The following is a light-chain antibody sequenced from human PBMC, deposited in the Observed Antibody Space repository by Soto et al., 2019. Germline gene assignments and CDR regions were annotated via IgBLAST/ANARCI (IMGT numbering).Light chain of an antibody. CDR3: QQSTSIPFT. CDR2: AAS. CDR1: QSIANY. Sequence: DTQMTQSPSSLSASVGDRVTITCRASQSIANYLNWYQQRPGKAPNLLIYAASTLESGVPPRFSGSGSGTDFTLTITSLQPEDIATYYCQQSTSIPFTFGQGTKVDIK. V-gene: IGKV1-39*01. J-gene: IGKJ2*01.